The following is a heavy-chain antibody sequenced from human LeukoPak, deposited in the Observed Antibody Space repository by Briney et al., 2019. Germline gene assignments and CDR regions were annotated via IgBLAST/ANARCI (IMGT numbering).Heavy chain of an antibody. D-gene: IGHD6-13*01. CDR1: GYSISSGYY. CDR3: ARRTRIAGWYYFDY. V-gene: IGHV4-38-2*01. Sequence: NASETLSLTCAVSGYSISSGYYWGWIRQPPGKGLEWIGRIYHSGSTYYNPSLKSRVTISVDTSKNQFSPKLSSVTAADTAVYYCARRTRIAGWYYFDYWGQGTLVTVSS. CDR2: IYHSGST. J-gene: IGHJ4*02.